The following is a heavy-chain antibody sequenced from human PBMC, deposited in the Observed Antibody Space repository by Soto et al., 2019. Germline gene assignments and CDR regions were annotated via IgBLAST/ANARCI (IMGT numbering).Heavy chain of an antibody. V-gene: IGHV3-33*01. CDR2: IYYDGSNK. Sequence: QVQLVESGGGVVQPGRSLRLSCAVSGFTFSSYGMNWVRQAPGKGLEWVADIYYDGSNKYYADSVRGRFTISRDNSKNTLYLHMSSLRAEDTAVYYCARDSKDDSSGYYAGFDYWGQGTRVPVSS. J-gene: IGHJ4*02. CDR1: GFTFSSYG. D-gene: IGHD3-22*01. CDR3: ARDSKDDSSGYYAGFDY.